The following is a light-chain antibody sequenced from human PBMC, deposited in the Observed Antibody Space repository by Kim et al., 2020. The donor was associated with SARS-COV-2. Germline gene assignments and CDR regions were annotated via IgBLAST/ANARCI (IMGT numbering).Light chain of an antibody. CDR3: SSYTSSSTWV. J-gene: IGLJ3*02. CDR2: DVS. Sequence: GQSITISCTGTSSDVGGYNYVSWYQQHPGKAPKLMIYDVSNRPSGVSNRFSGSKSGNTASLTISGLQAEDETDYYCSSYTSSSTWVFGGGTHLTVL. V-gene: IGLV2-14*04. CDR1: SSDVGGYNY.